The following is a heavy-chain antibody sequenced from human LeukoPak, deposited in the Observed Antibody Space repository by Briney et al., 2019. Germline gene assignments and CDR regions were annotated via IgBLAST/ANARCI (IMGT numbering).Heavy chain of an antibody. J-gene: IGHJ4*02. Sequence: ASVKVSCKASGYTCTGYNRHWVRQAPGQGLEWMGWINPSSGGTNYAQKFQGRVTMTRDTSINTVYMDVSRLTSDDAAVYYCASVSLVSSASTTHLYFDYWGQGTLVTVSS. CDR3: ASVSLVSSASTTHLYFDY. V-gene: IGHV1-2*02. D-gene: IGHD5/OR15-5a*01. CDR1: GYTCTGYN. CDR2: INPSSGGT.